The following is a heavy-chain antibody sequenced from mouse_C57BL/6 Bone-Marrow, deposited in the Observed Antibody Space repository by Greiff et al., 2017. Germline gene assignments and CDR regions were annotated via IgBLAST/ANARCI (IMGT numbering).Heavy chain of an antibody. D-gene: IGHD3-2*02. CDR2: ISSGGSYT. Sequence: DVQLQESGGDLVKPGGSLKLSCAASGFTFSSYGMSWVRQTPDKRLEWVATISSGGSYTYYPDSVKGRFTISRDNAKNTLYLQMSSLKSEDTAMYYCARQLRLRAMDYWGQGTSVTVSS. J-gene: IGHJ4*01. V-gene: IGHV5-6*01. CDR1: GFTFSSYG. CDR3: ARQLRLRAMDY.